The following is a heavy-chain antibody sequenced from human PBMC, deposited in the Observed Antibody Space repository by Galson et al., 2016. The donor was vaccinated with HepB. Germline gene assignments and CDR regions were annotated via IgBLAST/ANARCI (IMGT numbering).Heavy chain of an antibody. Sequence: SLRLSCAASGFTFGNHGMHWVRQLPGKGLEWVSGILWNSNIVGFADSVRGRCTISRDNVKNSLSLQLDNLRPEDTALYYCARDQAGQVGNFDYWGQGTLVTVSS. V-gene: IGHV3-9*01. CDR2: ILWNSNIV. J-gene: IGHJ4*02. CDR3: ARDQAGQVGNFDY. D-gene: IGHD1-14*01. CDR1: GFTFGNHG.